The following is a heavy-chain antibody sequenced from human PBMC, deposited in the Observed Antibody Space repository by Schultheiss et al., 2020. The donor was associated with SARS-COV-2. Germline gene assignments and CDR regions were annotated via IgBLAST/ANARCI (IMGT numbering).Heavy chain of an antibody. V-gene: IGHV4-30-2*05. CDR1: GGSISSSSYY. CDR2: IYHSGST. CDR3: AREGRDGSWFDP. Sequence: SETLSLTCTVSGGSISSSSYYWSWIRQPPGKGLEWIGYIYHSGSTYYNPSLKSRVTISVDTSKNQFSLKLSSVTAADTAVYYCAREGRDGSWFDPWGQGTLVTVSS. D-gene: IGHD1-26*01. J-gene: IGHJ5*02.